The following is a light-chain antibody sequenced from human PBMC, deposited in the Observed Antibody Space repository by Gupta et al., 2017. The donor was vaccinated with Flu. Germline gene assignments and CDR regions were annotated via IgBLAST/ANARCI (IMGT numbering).Light chain of an antibody. Sequence: EIVMTQSPATLSVSPGERATLSCRASQSISGNLAWYQQRPGQAPRLLISGASTRATGVPARFSGSGSGTDYTLTISSLQSEDFGVYYCQQYDDWPPWTFGQGTKVEVK. V-gene: IGKV3-15*01. CDR2: GAS. CDR1: QSISGN. J-gene: IGKJ1*01. CDR3: QQYDDWPPWT.